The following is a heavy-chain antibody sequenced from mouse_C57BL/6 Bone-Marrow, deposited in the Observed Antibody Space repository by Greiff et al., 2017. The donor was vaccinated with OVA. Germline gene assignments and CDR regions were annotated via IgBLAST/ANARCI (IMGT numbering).Heavy chain of an antibody. CDR3: ASTGDSNFWYFDV. V-gene: IGHV1-52*01. J-gene: IGHJ1*03. CDR1: GYTFTSYW. CDR2: IDPSDSET. D-gene: IGHD2-5*01. Sequence: VQLQQPGAELVRPGSSVKLSCKASGYTFTSYWMHWVKQRPIQGLEWIGNIDPSDSETHYNQKFKDKATLTVDKSSSTAYMQLSSLTSEDSAVYYCASTGDSNFWYFDVWGTGTTVTVSS.